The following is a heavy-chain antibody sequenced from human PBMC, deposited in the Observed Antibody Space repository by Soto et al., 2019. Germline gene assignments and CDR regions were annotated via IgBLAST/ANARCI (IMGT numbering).Heavy chain of an antibody. CDR3: AKVAGFYGGNSYGMDV. Sequence: GGSLRLSXAASGFTFSSYAMSWVRQAPGKGLEWVSAISGSGGSTYYADSVKGRFTISRDNSKDTLYLQMNSLRAEDTAVYYCAKVAGFYGGNSYGMDVWGQGTTVTVSS. V-gene: IGHV3-23*01. CDR2: ISGSGGST. CDR1: GFTFSSYA. J-gene: IGHJ6*02. D-gene: IGHD4-17*01.